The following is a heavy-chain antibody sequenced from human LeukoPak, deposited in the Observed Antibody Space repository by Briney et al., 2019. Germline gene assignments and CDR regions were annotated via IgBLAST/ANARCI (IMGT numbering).Heavy chain of an antibody. CDR1: GFTFSSYA. Sequence: AGGSLRLSCAASGFTFSSYAMSWVRQAPGKGLEWVSAISGSGGSTYYADSVKGRFTISRDNSKNTLYLQMSSLRTEDTAVYYCAKDPLGFCTRATCRYLDSWGQGTLVTVSS. CDR2: ISGSGGST. D-gene: IGHD2-8*01. V-gene: IGHV3-23*01. CDR3: AKDPLGFCTRATCRYLDS. J-gene: IGHJ4*02.